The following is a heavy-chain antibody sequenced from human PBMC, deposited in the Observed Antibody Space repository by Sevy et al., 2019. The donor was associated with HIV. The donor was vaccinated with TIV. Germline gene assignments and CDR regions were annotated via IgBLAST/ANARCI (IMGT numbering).Heavy chain of an antibody. V-gene: IGHV3-30-3*01. J-gene: IGHJ6*02. CDR3: AREGAYCSGGSCLDYYYYGMDV. D-gene: IGHD2-15*01. CDR1: GFTFSSYA. Sequence: GGALRLSCAASGFTFSSYAMHWVRQAPGKGLEWVAVISYDGSNKYYADSVKGRFIISRDNSKNTQYLQMNSLRAEDTDVYYCAREGAYCSGGSCLDYYYYGMDVWGQGTMVNVSS. CDR2: ISYDGSNK.